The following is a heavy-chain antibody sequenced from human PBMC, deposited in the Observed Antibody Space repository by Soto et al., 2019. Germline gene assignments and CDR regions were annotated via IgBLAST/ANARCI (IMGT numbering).Heavy chain of an antibody. Sequence: PSETLSLTCTVSGGSISSGDYYWSWIRQPPGKGLESIGYIYYSGSTYYNPSLKSRVTISVDTSKNQFSLKLSSVTAADTAVYYCARTGYCSGGSCYSGGDWYFDYWGQGTLVTVS. CDR2: IYYSGST. CDR1: GGSISSGDYY. D-gene: IGHD2-15*01. CDR3: ARTGYCSGGSCYSGGDWYFDY. V-gene: IGHV4-30-4*01. J-gene: IGHJ4*02.